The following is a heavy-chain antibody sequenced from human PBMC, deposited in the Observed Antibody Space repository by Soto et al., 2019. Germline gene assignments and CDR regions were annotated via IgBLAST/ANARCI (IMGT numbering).Heavy chain of an antibody. Sequence: QVQLQESGPGLVKPSQTLSLTCTVSGGSISSGDYYWSWIRQPPGKGLEWIGYIYYSGTTYYNPSLKSRVTISVDTSKNQFSQKLSSVTAADTAVYYCAREDYYYGSGSYYVWGQGNLVTVSS. CDR1: GGSISSGDYY. CDR2: IYYSGTT. V-gene: IGHV4-30-4*01. J-gene: IGHJ4*02. CDR3: AREDYYYGSGSYYV. D-gene: IGHD3-10*01.